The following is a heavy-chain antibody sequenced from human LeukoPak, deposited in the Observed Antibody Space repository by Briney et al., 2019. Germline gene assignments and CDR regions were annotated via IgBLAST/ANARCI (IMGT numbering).Heavy chain of an antibody. J-gene: IGHJ4*02. V-gene: IGHV4-34*01. CDR2: INHSGST. CDR3: SRAVALASGTSLSRAQYYFDY. D-gene: IGHD2/OR15-2a*01. CDR1: GGSFSGYY. Sequence: SETLSLTCAVYGGSFSGYYWSWIRQPPGKGLEWIGEINHSGSTNYNPSLESRVTISVGTSKNQFSLNLISVTAADTAVYYCSRAVALASGTSLSRAQYYFDYWGQGTLVTVSS.